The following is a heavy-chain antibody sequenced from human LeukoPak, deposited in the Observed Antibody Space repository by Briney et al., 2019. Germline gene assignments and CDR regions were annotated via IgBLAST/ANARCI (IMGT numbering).Heavy chain of an antibody. CDR2: IWYDGTNK. CDR1: GYTFSSYG. J-gene: IGHJ4*02. D-gene: IGHD1-26*01. CDR3: ATHSGSFRYYFDY. Sequence: GGSLRLSCAASGYTFSSYGMHWVRQAPGKGLEWVAVIWYDGTNKYYADSVKGRFTISRDNSKNTLYLQMNSLRVEDTAVYYCATHSGSFRYYFDYWGQGTLVTVSS. V-gene: IGHV3-33*01.